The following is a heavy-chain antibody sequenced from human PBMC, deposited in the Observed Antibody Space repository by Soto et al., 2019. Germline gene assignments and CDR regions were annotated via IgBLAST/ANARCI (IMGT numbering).Heavy chain of an antibody. CDR3: ARLPRDCNKTSCYYADH. CDR2: MYPGDSDT. J-gene: IGHJ4*01. Sequence: PGESLKISCRGSGYDFNTNWFGWVLQLPCKGLEWVGIMYPGDSDTRYNPSLQGHVTLSADVTVSTAFLQWRSLKTSDTGMYFCARLPRDCNKTSCYYADHWGHGTQVTVSS. CDR1: GYDFNTNW. V-gene: IGHV5-51*01. D-gene: IGHD2-2*01.